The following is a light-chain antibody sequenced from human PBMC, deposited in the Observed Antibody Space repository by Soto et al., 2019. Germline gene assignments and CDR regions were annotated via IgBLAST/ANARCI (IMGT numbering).Light chain of an antibody. Sequence: QSALTQPASVSGSPGQSITISCTGTSSDVGAYNYVSWYQQHPGKAPKLLIYEVTNRPSGVSIRFSVSKSGSTASLTISGLQAEDEAEYYCSTYTHTSPHVVGTGTKVTVL. CDR3: STYTHTSPHV. V-gene: IGLV2-14*01. J-gene: IGLJ1*01. CDR1: SSDVGAYNY. CDR2: EVT.